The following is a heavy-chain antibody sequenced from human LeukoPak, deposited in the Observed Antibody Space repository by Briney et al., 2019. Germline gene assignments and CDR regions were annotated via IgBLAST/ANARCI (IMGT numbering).Heavy chain of an antibody. D-gene: IGHD5/OR15-5a*01. CDR2: IPGSGGNT. V-gene: IGHV3-23*01. CDR3: AARKSVYDYY. Sequence: GGSLRLSCAASGFTFSSSAMSWVRQAPEKGLEWVSAIPGSGGNTYYADSVKGRFTISRDNSKNTLYLQMNSLRAEDTAVYYCAARKSVYDYYWGQGTLVTVSS. J-gene: IGHJ4*02. CDR1: GFTFSSSA.